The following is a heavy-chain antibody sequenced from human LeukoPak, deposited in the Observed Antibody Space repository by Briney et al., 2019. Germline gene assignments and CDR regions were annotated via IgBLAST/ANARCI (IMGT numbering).Heavy chain of an antibody. Sequence: PSETLSLTCSVSDDSITMYYWTWIRQPPGKGLEWIGYVDHTGSTNFNPSLNGRVSISRDTTKNLFSLRLRSVTAADTAVYYCARGPHLRFSFENWFDPWGQGTLVTVSS. CDR1: DDSITMYY. CDR3: ARGPHLRFSFENWFDP. CDR2: VDHTGST. J-gene: IGHJ5*02. V-gene: IGHV4-59*01. D-gene: IGHD3-3*01.